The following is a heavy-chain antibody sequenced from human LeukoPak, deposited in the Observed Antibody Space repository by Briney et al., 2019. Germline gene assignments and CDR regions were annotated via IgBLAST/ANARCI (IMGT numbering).Heavy chain of an antibody. CDR1: GGSFSGYY. J-gene: IGHJ4*02. CDR2: INHSGSA. Sequence: SETLSLTCAVYGGSFSGYYCTWIRQPPGKGLEWIGEINHSGSANYNPSLKSRVTISLDTSKNQFSLKLSSVTAADTAVYYCARGQGTVTTHWGQGTLVTVSS. D-gene: IGHD4-17*01. V-gene: IGHV4-34*01. CDR3: ARGQGTVTTH.